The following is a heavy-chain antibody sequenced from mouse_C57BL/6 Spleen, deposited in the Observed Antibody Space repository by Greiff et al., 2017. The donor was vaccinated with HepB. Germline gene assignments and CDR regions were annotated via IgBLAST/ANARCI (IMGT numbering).Heavy chain of an antibody. D-gene: IGHD2-2*01. V-gene: IGHV3-6*01. CDR3: ARGGTMVTFDY. CDR1: GYSITSGYY. J-gene: IGHJ2*01. CDR2: ISYDGSN. Sequence: EVQLKESGPGLVKPSQSLSLTCSVTGYSITSGYYWNWIRQFPGNKLEWMGYISYDGSNNYNPSLKNRISITRDTSKNQFFLKLNSVTTEDTATYYCARGGTMVTFDYWGQGTTLTVSS.